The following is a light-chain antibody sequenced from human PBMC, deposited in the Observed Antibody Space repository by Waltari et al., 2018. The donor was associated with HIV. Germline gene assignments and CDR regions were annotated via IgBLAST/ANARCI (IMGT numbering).Light chain of an antibody. CDR3: QSYDSDLSSWF. Sequence: QSVLTQLPSVSGAPGQRVTISCTGSSSNIGAGYDVLWYQQLPGTAPKLLIYGNRNRPSGVPDRFSASKSGASASLAITGLRAEDEATYYCQSYDSDLSSWFFGGGTKLTVL. CDR1: SSNIGAGYD. V-gene: IGLV1-40*01. J-gene: IGLJ2*01. CDR2: GNR.